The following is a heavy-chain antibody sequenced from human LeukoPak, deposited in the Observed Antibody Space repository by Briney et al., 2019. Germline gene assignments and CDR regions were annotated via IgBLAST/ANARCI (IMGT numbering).Heavy chain of an antibody. J-gene: IGHJ3*02. CDR1: GGSFSGYY. CDR3: AREGDSSGYHDAFDI. V-gene: IGHV4-34*01. Sequence: SETLSLTCAVYGGSFSGYYWSWIRQPPGKGLEWIGEINHSGSTNYNPSLKSRVTISEDTSKNQFSLKLSSVTAADTAMYYCAREGDSSGYHDAFDIWGQGTMVTVSS. D-gene: IGHD3-22*01. CDR2: INHSGST.